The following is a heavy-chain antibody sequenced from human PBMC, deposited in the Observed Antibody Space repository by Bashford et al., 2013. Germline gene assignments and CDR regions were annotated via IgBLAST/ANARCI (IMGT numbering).Heavy chain of an antibody. D-gene: IGHD2-15*01. V-gene: IGHV1-18*04. J-gene: IGHJ5*02. CDR2: ISAYNGNT. CDR3: ARAFGDKSAAATNWFDP. CDR1: GYTFTSYY. Sequence: ASVKVSCKASGYTFTSYYMHWVRQAPGQGLEWMGWISAYNGNTNYAQKLQGRVTMTTDTSTSTAYMELRSLRSDDTAVYYCARAFGDKSAAATNWFDPWGQGTLVTVSS.